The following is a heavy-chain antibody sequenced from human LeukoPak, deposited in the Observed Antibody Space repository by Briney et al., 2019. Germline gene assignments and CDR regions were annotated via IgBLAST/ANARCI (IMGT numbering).Heavy chain of an antibody. V-gene: IGHV5-51*01. CDR2: IYPGDSET. D-gene: IGHD3-22*01. CDR1: GYNFNSYW. CDR3: ARNYYDTSGYYYFDY. J-gene: IGHJ4*02. Sequence: GESLKISCKGSGYNFNSYWIGWVRQMPGKGLEWMGIIYPGDSETRYNPSLQGQVTISADKSISTAYLQWSSLKASDTAMYYCARNYYDTSGYYYFDYWGQGTLVAVSS.